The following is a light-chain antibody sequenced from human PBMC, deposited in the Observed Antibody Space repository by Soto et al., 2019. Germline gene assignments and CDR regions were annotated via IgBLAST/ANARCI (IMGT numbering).Light chain of an antibody. CDR2: DVS. V-gene: IGKV3D-15*01. CDR3: QQYHDWPLT. CDR1: QSVSSN. J-gene: IGKJ4*01. Sequence: EIVMTQSPATLSVSPGERATLSCRASQSVSSNFAWYQQRPAQAPRLLIYDVSTRGTGVPTRFSGSGSGTEFTLTISSLQSEDFAVYYCQQYHDWPLTFGGGTRVEIK.